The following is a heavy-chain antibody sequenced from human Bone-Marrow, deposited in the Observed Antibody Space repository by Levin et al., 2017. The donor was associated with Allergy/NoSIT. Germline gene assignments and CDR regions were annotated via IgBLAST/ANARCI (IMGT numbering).Heavy chain of an antibody. CDR2: IYWNDDK. J-gene: IGHJ4*02. Sequence: SGPTLVKPTQTLTLTCTFSGFSLSTSGVGVGWIRQPPGKALEWLAFIYWNDDKRYSPSLKSRLTITKDTSKNQVVPTMTNMAPAATATYYCARVDAWIYGDHDIDYWGQGTLVTVSS. CDR3: ARVDAWIYGDHDIDY. CDR1: GFSLSTSGVG. V-gene: IGHV2-5*01. D-gene: IGHD4-17*01.